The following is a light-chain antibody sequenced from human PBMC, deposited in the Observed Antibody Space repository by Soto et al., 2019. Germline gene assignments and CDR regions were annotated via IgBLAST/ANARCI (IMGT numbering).Light chain of an antibody. V-gene: IGKV3-20*01. Sequence: EIVLTHSPGTLSLSPGERSTLSCRASQSVDSHYLAWYHQRPGQAPRLLISAASRRASGIPDRFSGSGSGTYDTLSISRMEPENFGRYYCEQHVKSARTFGQGSTLEIK. CDR2: AAS. J-gene: IGKJ2*01. CDR1: QSVDSHY. CDR3: EQHVKSART.